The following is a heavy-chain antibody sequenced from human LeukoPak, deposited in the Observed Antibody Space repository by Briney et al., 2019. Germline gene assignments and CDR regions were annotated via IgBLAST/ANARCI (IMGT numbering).Heavy chain of an antibody. CDR3: ARATLDVVVPAATSFYYYYGMDV. Sequence: SETLSLTCAVYGGSFSGYYWSWIRQPPGKGLEWIGEINHSGSTNYNPSLKSRVTISVDTSKNQFSLKLSSVTAADTAVYYCARATLDVVVPAATSFYYYYGMDVWGQGTTVTVSS. V-gene: IGHV4-34*01. CDR2: INHSGST. D-gene: IGHD2-2*01. J-gene: IGHJ6*02. CDR1: GGSFSGYY.